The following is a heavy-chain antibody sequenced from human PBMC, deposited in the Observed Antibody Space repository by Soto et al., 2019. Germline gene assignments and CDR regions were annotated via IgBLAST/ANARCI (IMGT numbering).Heavy chain of an antibody. CDR1: GGSVSGYY. CDR3: AGRGPLNYYYYMDV. J-gene: IGHJ6*03. V-gene: IGHV4-59*08. CDR2: IYYRGGT. D-gene: IGHD2-8*01. Sequence: ETLSLTCTVSGGSVSGYYWSWIRQPPGKGLEWIGFIYYRGGTIYNPSLKSRVTMSVDTSENQFSLRLNSVTAADTAVYFCAGRGPLNYYYYMDVWGKGTTVTVSS.